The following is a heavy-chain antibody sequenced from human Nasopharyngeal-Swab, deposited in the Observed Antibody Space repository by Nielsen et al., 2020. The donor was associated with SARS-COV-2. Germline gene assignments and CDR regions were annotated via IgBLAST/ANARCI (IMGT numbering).Heavy chain of an antibody. CDR3: AKGVSAFDY. CDR2: ISGSGGST. D-gene: IGHD6-13*01. Sequence: GESLKISCAASGFTFSSYAMSWVRQAPGKGLEWVSAISGSGGSTYYADSVKGRFTISRDNSKHTLYLQMNSLRAEDTAVYYCAKGVSAFDYWGQGTLVTVSS. V-gene: IGHV3-23*01. J-gene: IGHJ4*02. CDR1: GFTFSSYA.